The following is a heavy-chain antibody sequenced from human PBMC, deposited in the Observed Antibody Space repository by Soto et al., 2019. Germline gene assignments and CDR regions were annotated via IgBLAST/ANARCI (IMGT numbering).Heavy chain of an antibody. CDR1: GFTFSSYW. J-gene: IGHJ4*02. CDR3: ARDPFAATTY. Sequence: GGSLRLSCAASGFTFSSYWMHWVRQAPEKGLMWVSHIKGDGSSTSYADSVKGRFTISRDNAKNTLYLQMNSLRAEDTAVYYCARDPFAATTYWGQGTLVTVSS. D-gene: IGHD1-26*01. V-gene: IGHV3-74*01. CDR2: IKGDGSST.